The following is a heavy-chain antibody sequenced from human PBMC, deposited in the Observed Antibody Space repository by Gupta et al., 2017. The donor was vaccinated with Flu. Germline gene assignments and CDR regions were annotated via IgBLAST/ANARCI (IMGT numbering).Heavy chain of an antibody. D-gene: IGHD3-10*01. CDR1: GGSFSGYY. J-gene: IGHJ3*02. V-gene: IGHV4-34*01. Sequence: QVQLQQWGAGLLKPSETLSLSCAVYGGSFSGYYWSWIRQTPGKGLEWIGEINHSGSTNYNPSLKSRVTISLDTAKNQFSLKLSSVTAADTAVYYCARGSPGAFDIWGQGTTVTVSS. CDR2: INHSGST. CDR3: ARGSPGAFDI.